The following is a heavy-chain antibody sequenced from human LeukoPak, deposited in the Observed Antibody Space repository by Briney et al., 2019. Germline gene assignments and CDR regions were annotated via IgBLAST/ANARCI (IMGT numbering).Heavy chain of an antibody. CDR2: ISYDGSNK. V-gene: IGHV3-30*04. J-gene: IGHJ4*02. CDR3: ASGSTVDIVATIKGVLWDY. CDR1: GFTFSSYA. D-gene: IGHD5-12*01. Sequence: GGSLRLSCAASGFTFSSYAMHWVRQAPGKGLEWVAVISYDGSNKYYADSVKGRFTTSRDNSKNTLYLQMNSLRAEDTAVYYCASGSTVDIVATIKGVLWDYWGQGTLVTVSS.